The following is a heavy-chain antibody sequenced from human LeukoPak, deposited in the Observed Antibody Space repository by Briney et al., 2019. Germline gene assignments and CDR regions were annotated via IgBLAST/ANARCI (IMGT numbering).Heavy chain of an antibody. CDR1: GGSISSSSYY. J-gene: IGHJ6*03. D-gene: IGHD3-3*01. V-gene: IGHV4-39*01. CDR3: ARLGQRDYDFWSGSDYYYYMDV. Sequence: SETLSLTCTVSGGSISSSSYYWGWIRQPPGKGLEWIGSIYYSGSTYYNPSLKSRVTISVDTSKNQFSLKLSSVTAADTAVYYCARLGQRDYDFWSGSDYYYYMDVWGKGTTVTVSS. CDR2: IYYSGST.